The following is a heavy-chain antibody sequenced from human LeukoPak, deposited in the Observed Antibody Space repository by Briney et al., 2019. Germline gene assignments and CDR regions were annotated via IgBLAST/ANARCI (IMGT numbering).Heavy chain of an antibody. Sequence: MPSETLSLTCTVSGGSISSYYWSWIRQTPGKGLEWIGDIYYSGSTNYNPSLKSRVTISVDTSKNQFSLKLSSVTAADTAVYYCARRDSSSFDPWGQGTLVTVSS. J-gene: IGHJ5*02. V-gene: IGHV4-59*08. D-gene: IGHD6-6*01. CDR2: IYYSGST. CDR3: ARRDSSSFDP. CDR1: GGSISSYY.